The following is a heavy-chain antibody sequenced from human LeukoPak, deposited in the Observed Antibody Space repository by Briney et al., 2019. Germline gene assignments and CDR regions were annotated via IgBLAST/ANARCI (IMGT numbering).Heavy chain of an antibody. J-gene: IGHJ5*02. CDR1: GFTFNDYY. CDR3: ATDGAVFDT. CDR2: INIGGTNT. Sequence: GGSLRLSCAASGFTFNDYYMSWIRQAPGKGLEWLSYINIGGTNTHYADSVKGRFTISRDNAKKSLYLEMNNLRAEDTAVYYCATDGAVFDTWGQGVRVTVSS. V-gene: IGHV3-11*01.